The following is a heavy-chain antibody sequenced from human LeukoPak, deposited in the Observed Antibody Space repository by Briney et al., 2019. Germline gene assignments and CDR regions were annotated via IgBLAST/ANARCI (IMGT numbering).Heavy chain of an antibody. CDR3: AREGWYYGSGNYYWFDP. CDR1: GYTFSSYA. D-gene: IGHD3-10*01. Sequence: GASVKVSRKASGYTFSSYAINWVRQAPGQGLEWMGWISAYNGNTNYAQNFQGRVTMTTDTSTSTAYMELRSLRSDDTAVYYCAREGWYYGSGNYYWFDPWGQGTLVTVSS. V-gene: IGHV1-18*01. CDR2: ISAYNGNT. J-gene: IGHJ5*02.